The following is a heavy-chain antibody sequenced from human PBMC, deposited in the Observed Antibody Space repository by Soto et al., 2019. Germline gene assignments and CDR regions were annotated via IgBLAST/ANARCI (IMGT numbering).Heavy chain of an antibody. CDR1: GYTFSKYX. CDR3: ARQGGEYNTMSDY. Sequence: PGESLKISCKGSGYTFSKYXXGWVSQTPGKGLEWMGMIYPGDSDARYSPSFEGQVTFSVDKSINTAYLQWNSLKASDTAMYYCARQGGEYNTMSDYWGQGTLVTVSS. D-gene: IGHD3-10*01. J-gene: IGHJ4*02. V-gene: IGHV5-51*01. CDR2: IYPGDSDA.